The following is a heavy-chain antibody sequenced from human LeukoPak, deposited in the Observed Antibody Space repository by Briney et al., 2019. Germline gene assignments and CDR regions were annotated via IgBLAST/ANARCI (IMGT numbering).Heavy chain of an antibody. CDR2: INHSGST. V-gene: IGHV4-34*01. Sequence: SETLSLTCAVYGGSFSGYYWSWIHQPPGKGLEWIGEINHSGSTNYNPSLKSRVTISVDTSKNQFSLKLRSVTAVDTAVYYCARDSGTTGEVKFDPWGQGTLVTVSS. J-gene: IGHJ5*02. CDR3: ARDSGTTGEVKFDP. CDR1: GGSFSGYY. D-gene: IGHD3-10*01.